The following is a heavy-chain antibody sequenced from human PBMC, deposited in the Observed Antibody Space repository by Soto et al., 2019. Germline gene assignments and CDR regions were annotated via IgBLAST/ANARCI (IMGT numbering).Heavy chain of an antibody. D-gene: IGHD3-16*02. CDR1: GGSINSGDYY. V-gene: IGHV4-30-4*01. J-gene: IGHJ4*02. Sequence: SETLSLTCTVSGGSINSGDYYWSWIRQPPGKGLEWIGYIYYSGSTFYNPSLKSRVTVSVDTSKNQFSPKLSSVTAADTAVYYCAREGPQTFGGLVAPFDYWGQGTLVTVSS. CDR2: IYYSGST. CDR3: AREGPQTFGGLVAPFDY.